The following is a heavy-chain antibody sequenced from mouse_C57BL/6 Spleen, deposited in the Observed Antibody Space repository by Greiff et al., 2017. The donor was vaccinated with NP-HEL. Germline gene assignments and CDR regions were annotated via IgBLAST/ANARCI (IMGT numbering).Heavy chain of an antibody. CDR2: ISNLAYSI. CDR3: ARSGFITTAHWYFDV. Sequence: DVHLVESGGGLVQPGGSLKLSCAASGFTFSDYGMAWVRQAPRKGPEWVAFISNLAYSIYYADTVTGRFTISRENAKNTLYLEMSSLRSEDTAMYYCARSGFITTAHWYFDVWGTGTTVTVSS. CDR1: GFTFSDYG. D-gene: IGHD1-1*01. J-gene: IGHJ1*03. V-gene: IGHV5-15*01.